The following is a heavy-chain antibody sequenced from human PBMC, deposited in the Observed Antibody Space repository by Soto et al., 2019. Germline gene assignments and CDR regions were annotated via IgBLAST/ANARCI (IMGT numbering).Heavy chain of an antibody. CDR3: ARDPDYYDSSGSVFHDAFDI. D-gene: IGHD3-22*01. Sequence: GGSLRLSCAASGFTFSSYGMHWVRQAPGKGLEWVAVIWYDGSNKYYADSVKGRFTISRDNSKNTLYPQMNSLRAEDTAVYYCARDPDYYDSSGSVFHDAFDIWGQGTIVTV. V-gene: IGHV3-33*01. CDR1: GFTFSSYG. CDR2: IWYDGSNK. J-gene: IGHJ3*02.